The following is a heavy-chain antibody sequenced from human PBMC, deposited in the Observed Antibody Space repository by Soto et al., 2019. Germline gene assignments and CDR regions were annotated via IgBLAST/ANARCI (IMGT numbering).Heavy chain of an antibody. CDR3: ARVLVRDVYNLRFGYYYYGVDV. Sequence: PSETLSLTCAVYGGSFSGYYWSWIRQPPGKGLEWIGEINQSGSTNYNPSLKSRVTISVDTSKNQFSLKLSSVTAADTAVYYCARVLVRDVYNLRFGYYYYGVDVWGQGTTVTVSS. CDR2: INQSGST. D-gene: IGHD3-16*01. V-gene: IGHV4-34*01. CDR1: GGSFSGYY. J-gene: IGHJ6*02.